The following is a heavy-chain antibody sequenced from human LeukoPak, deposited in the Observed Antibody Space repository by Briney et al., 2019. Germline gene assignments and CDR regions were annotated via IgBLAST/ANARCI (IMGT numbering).Heavy chain of an antibody. Sequence: GGSLRLSCAASGLSFSSYAMHWVRQAPGKGLEWVAVISYDGTEKYYGDSVKGRFTISRDNSKNTLYLQMNSLRAEDTALYYCARDPPSFQYWGQGTLVTVSA. CDR2: ISYDGTEK. V-gene: IGHV3-30-3*01. J-gene: IGHJ1*01. CDR1: GLSFSSYA. CDR3: ARDPPSFQY.